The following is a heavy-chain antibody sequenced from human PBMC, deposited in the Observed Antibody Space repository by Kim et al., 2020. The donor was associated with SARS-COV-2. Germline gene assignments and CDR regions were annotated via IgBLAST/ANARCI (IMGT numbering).Heavy chain of an antibody. Sequence: SGPTLVNPTPTLTLTCTFSGFSLSTSGMCVSWIRQPPGKALEWLARIDWDDDKYYSTSLKTRLTISKDTSKNQVVLTMTNMDPVDTATYYCARRRYSSSWYGSFDPWGQGTLVTVSS. CDR3: ARRRYSSSWYGSFDP. D-gene: IGHD6-13*01. V-gene: IGHV2-70*11. J-gene: IGHJ5*02. CDR2: IDWDDDK. CDR1: GFSLSTSGMC.